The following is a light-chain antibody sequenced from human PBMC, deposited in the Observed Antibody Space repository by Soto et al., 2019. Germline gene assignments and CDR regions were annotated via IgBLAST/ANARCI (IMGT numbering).Light chain of an antibody. CDR1: SSDVGGYNY. CDR3: SSYTISYNLV. J-gene: IGLJ2*01. CDR2: DVS. V-gene: IGLV2-14*01. Sequence: QSALTQPDSVSGSPGQSITISCTGTSSDVGGYNYVSWYQQHPGKAPKLMIDDVSNRPSGVSNRFSGSKSGNTASLTISGLQAEDEADYYGSSYTISYNLVFGGGTKLTVL.